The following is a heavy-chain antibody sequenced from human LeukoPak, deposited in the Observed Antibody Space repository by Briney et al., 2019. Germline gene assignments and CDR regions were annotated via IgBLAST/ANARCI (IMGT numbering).Heavy chain of an antibody. V-gene: IGHV4-34*01. D-gene: IGHD2-21*02. J-gene: IGHJ4*02. Sequence: PSETLSLTRAIYGGSFSYYYWSWIRQPPEKGLEWIGEINHSGSTNYNPSLKSRVTISVDTSKNQFSLKLSSVTAADTAVYYCARGGFYCGDDCYVDYWGQGTLVTVSS. CDR2: INHSGST. CDR1: GGSFSYYY. CDR3: ARGGFYCGDDCYVDY.